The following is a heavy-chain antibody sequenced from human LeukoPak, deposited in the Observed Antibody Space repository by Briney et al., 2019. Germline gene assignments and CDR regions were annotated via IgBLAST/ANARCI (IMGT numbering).Heavy chain of an antibody. CDR2: IIPIFGSA. J-gene: IGHJ6*03. CDR1: GVTFSSYG. V-gene: IGHV1-69*06. D-gene: IGHD3-10*01. Sequence: GASVKVSCKASGVTFSSYGITWVRQAPGQGLEWMGGIIPIFGSANYAQKFQDRVTITADKSTITAYMELTSLRSEDTAVYYCASNSKLWFGESTQHYYYYYMDVWGKGTTVTVSS. CDR3: ASNSKLWFGESTQHYYYYYMDV.